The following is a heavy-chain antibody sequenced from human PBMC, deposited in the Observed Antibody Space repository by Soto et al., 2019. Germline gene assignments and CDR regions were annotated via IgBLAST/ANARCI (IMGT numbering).Heavy chain of an antibody. CDR2: ISHRGST. CDR1: GGSISSAAYY. J-gene: IGHJ4*02. V-gene: IGHV4-31*03. D-gene: IGHD2-2*02. Sequence: QVQLQESGPGLVKPSQTLSLTCTVSGGSISSAAYYWSWIRQHPGKGLEWIGYISHRGSTYYNPSLKSRVIISVDTSKNQFSLSLTSVTAADTDVYYCAREYTYGSNFFDCWGQGALVTVSS. CDR3: AREYTYGSNFFDC.